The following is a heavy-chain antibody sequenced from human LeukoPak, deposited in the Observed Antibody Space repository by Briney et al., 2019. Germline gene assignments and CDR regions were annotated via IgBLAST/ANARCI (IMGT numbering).Heavy chain of an antibody. CDR3: VREGGYYAWFDS. V-gene: IGHV3-48*03. CDR2: ISHSGGTT. CDR1: GFTFSSDD. D-gene: IGHD3-22*01. J-gene: IGHJ5*01. Sequence: GGSLRLSCEASGFTFSSDDFNWVRQAPGKGLEWVAYISHSGGTTYYADSVKGRFTVSRDNGKSSLYLQMNSLSGEDTAFYYCVREGGYYAWFDSWGQGTLVTVSS.